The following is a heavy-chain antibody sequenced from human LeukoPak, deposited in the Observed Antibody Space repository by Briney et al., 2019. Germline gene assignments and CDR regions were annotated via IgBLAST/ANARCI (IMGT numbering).Heavy chain of an antibody. CDR1: GGSFSGYY. J-gene: IGHJ4*02. CDR2: INHSGST. Sequence: PSETLSLTCAVYGGSFSGYYWSWIRQPPGKGLEWIGEINHSGSTNYNPSLKSRVTISVDTSKNQFSLKLSFVTAADTAVYYCARRGPYYYGSGIWGQGTLVTVSS. V-gene: IGHV4-34*01. CDR3: ARRGPYYYGSGI. D-gene: IGHD3-10*01.